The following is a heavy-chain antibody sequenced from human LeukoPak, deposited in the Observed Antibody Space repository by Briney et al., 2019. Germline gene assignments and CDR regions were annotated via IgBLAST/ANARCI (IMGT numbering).Heavy chain of an antibody. V-gene: IGHV3-23*01. CDR3: VTRYNNCPH. CDR2: ISGSGGST. J-gene: IGHJ1*01. CDR1: GFSFSTYA. D-gene: IGHD1-1*01. Sequence: GGSLRLSCAASGFSFSTYAMSWVRQAPGKGLEWVSIISGSGGSTYYPDSVMGRFTSSRDNSKNTLYLQMNSLRAEDTAVYYCVTRYNNCPHWGQGTLVTVSS.